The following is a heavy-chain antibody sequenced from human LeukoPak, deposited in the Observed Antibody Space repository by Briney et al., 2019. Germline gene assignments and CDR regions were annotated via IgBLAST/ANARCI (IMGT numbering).Heavy chain of an antibody. CDR1: GGSFSGYY. CDR3: ARVYKDYYDSSGGYYFDY. D-gene: IGHD3-22*01. V-gene: IGHV4-34*01. J-gene: IGHJ4*02. Sequence: SETLSLTCAVYGGSFSGYYWSWIRQPPGKGLEWIGSIYYSGSTYYNPSLNSRVTISVDTSKNQFSLKLSSVTAADTAVYYCARVYKDYYDSSGGYYFDYWGQGTLVTVSS. CDR2: IYYSGST.